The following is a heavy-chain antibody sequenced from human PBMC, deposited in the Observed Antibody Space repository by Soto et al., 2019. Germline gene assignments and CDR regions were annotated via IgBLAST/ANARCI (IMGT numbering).Heavy chain of an antibody. J-gene: IGHJ4*02. CDR1: GGSISSDDHY. D-gene: IGHD6-6*01. CDR2: IYYSGKT. Sequence: PSETLSLTCTVSGGSISSDDHYWGWIRQPPGKGLEWIGYIYYSGKTAYNPSLQSRIIISIDTSTNQFSLNLNSVTVADTAVYYCARDRSNSPDYFDYWGQGTLVTVSS. V-gene: IGHV4-30-4*01. CDR3: ARDRSNSPDYFDY.